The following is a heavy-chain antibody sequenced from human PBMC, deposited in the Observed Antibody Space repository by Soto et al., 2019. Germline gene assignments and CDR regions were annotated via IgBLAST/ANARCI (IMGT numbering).Heavy chain of an antibody. Sequence: PSETLSLTCAVSGGSISSGGYSWSWIRQPPGKGLEWIGYIYHSGSTYYNPSLKSRVTISVDRSKNQFSLKLSSVTAADTAVYYCARQPLVPAAMGNNWFDPWGQGTLVTVSS. J-gene: IGHJ5*02. D-gene: IGHD2-2*01. CDR1: GGSISSGGYS. CDR2: IYHSGST. CDR3: ARQPLVPAAMGNNWFDP. V-gene: IGHV4-30-2*01.